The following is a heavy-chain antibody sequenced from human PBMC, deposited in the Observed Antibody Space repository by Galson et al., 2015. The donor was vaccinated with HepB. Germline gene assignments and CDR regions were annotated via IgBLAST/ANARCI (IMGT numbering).Heavy chain of an antibody. Sequence: SLRLSCAASGFTFSSYWMSWVRQAPGKGLEWVANIKQDGGQKYYADSMKGRFTISRDNAKNSLYLQMNSLRAEDTAVYYCARDLWFGDGRSVIWGQGTMVTVSS. V-gene: IGHV3-7*01. J-gene: IGHJ3*02. CDR1: GFTFSSYW. D-gene: IGHD3-10*01. CDR2: IKQDGGQK. CDR3: ARDLWFGDGRSVI.